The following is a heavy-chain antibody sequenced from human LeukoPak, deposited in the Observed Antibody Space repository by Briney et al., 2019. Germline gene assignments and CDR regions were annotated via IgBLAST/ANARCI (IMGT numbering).Heavy chain of an antibody. CDR1: GGSFSGYY. D-gene: IGHD1-1*01. V-gene: IGHV4-34*01. Sequence: SETLSLTCAVYGGSFSGYYWSWIRQPPGKGLEWIGEINHSGSTNYNPSLKSRVTISVDTSKSQFSLKLSSVTAADTAVYYCARGVGTGTTYYFDYWGQGTLVTVSS. J-gene: IGHJ4*02. CDR2: INHSGST. CDR3: ARGVGTGTTYYFDY.